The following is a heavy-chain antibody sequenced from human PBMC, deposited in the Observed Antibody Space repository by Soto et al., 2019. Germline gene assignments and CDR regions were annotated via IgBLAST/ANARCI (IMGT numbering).Heavy chain of an antibody. CDR3: AKERSSGWSFDY. V-gene: IGHV1-18*01. D-gene: IGHD6-19*01. CDR1: GYTFTSYG. Sequence: GALVKVSCKASGYTFTSYGISWVRQAPGQGLEWMGWISAYNGNTNYAQKLQGRVTMTTDTSTSTAYMELRSLRAEDTAVFYCAKERSSGWSFDYWGQGTLVTVSS. J-gene: IGHJ4*02. CDR2: ISAYNGNT.